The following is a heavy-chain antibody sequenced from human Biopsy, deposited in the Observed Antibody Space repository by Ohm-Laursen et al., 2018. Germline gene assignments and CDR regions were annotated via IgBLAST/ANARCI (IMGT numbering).Heavy chain of an antibody. V-gene: IGHV4-4*07. D-gene: IGHD6-13*01. CDR2: IYSSGST. CDR1: GGSISNYY. J-gene: IGHJ5*02. Sequence: TLSTCAVSGGSISNYYWSWIRQPAGKGLEWIGRIYSSGSTNYNPSLKSRVTMSVDTSKNQFSLILSSMTAADTAVYYCAREPRIAAVAYFDPWGQGTLVTVSS. CDR3: AREPRIAAVAYFDP.